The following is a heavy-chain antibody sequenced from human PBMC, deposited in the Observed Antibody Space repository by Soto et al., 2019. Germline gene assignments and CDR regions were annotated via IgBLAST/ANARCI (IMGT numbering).Heavy chain of an antibody. CDR3: ARGASSGWYQLSYYYYGMDV. CDR1: GDSVSSNSAA. D-gene: IGHD6-13*01. Sequence: PSQTLSLTCAISGDSVSSNSAAWNWIRQSPSRGLEWLGRTYYRSKWYNDYAVSVESRITINPDTSKNQFSLQLNSVTPEDTAVYYCARGASSGWYQLSYYYYGMDVWGQGTTVTVSS. CDR2: TYYRSKWYN. V-gene: IGHV6-1*01. J-gene: IGHJ6*02.